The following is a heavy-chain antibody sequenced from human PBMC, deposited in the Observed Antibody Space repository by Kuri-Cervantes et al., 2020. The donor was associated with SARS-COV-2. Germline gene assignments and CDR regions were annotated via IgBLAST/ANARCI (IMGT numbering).Heavy chain of an antibody. CDR1: GDSITSGGYH. D-gene: IGHD6-13*01. CDR3: ARRAATGFRLMDV. J-gene: IGHJ6*03. Sequence: LRLSCTVSGDSITSGGYHWTWIRQLPGKGLERIGYIYYSASTYYNPSLKSRVTIGVDASQNQISLKLRSVTAADTAVYYCARRAATGFRLMDVWGNGTTVTVSS. CDR2: IYYSAST. V-gene: IGHV4-31*03.